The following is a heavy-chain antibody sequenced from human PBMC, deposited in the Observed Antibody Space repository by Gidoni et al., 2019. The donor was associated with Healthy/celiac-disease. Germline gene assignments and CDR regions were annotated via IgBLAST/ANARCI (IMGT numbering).Heavy chain of an antibody. CDR3: AGVWGGGPTRD. CDR1: GFTFSSYS. Sequence: EVQLVESGGGLVKPGGSLRLSCAASGFTFSSYSMNWVRQAQGKGLEWVSSIRSSGSYIYYAESVKGRFTISRDNAKNSLYLQMNGLRAEDTAVYYCAGVWGGGPTRDWGQGTLVTVSS. V-gene: IGHV3-21*01. D-gene: IGHD3-16*01. CDR2: IRSSGSYI. J-gene: IGHJ1*01.